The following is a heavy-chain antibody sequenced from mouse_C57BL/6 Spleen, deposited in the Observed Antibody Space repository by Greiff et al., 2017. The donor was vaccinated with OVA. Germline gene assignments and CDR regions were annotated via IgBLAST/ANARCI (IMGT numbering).Heavy chain of an antibody. Sequence: QVQLQQPGAELVKPGASVKLSCKASGYTFTSYWMQWVKQRPGQGLEWIGEIDPSDSYTNYNQKFKGKATLTVDTSSSTAYMQLSSLTSEDSAVYYCALRGNYFDYWGQGTTLTVSS. CDR2: IDPSDSYT. CDR1: GYTFTSYW. J-gene: IGHJ2*01. D-gene: IGHD1-1*01. V-gene: IGHV1-50*01. CDR3: ALRGNYFDY.